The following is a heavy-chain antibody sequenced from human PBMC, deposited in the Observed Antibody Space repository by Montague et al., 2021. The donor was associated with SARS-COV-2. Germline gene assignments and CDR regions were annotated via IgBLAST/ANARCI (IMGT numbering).Heavy chain of an antibody. CDR1: GFTFDDYA. J-gene: IGHJ4*02. CDR3: AKVRSGSYWGCFDY. CDR2: ITWNSGSR. D-gene: IGHD3-10*01. V-gene: IGHV3-9*01. Sequence: SLRLSCAASGFTFDDYAMHWVRQAPGKGLEWVSGITWNSGSRGYADSVKGRFTISRDNAKNSLYLQMNSLRAEDTAFYYCAKVRSGSYWGCFDYWGQGPLVTVSS.